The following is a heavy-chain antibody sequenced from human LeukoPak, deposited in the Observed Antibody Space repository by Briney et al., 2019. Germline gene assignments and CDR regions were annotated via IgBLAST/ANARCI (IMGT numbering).Heavy chain of an antibody. V-gene: IGHV3-23*01. D-gene: IGHD5-12*01. Sequence: GGSLRLSCATSGFTFTTYGMIWVRQAPGKGLEWVLGISGSGSNTYYADSVKGRFTISRDNSKNTLYLQMNSLRAEDTAVFYCAKDGGYDFRYYYGMDVWGQGTTVTVSS. CDR2: ISGSGSNT. J-gene: IGHJ6*02. CDR1: GFTFTTYG. CDR3: AKDGGYDFRYYYGMDV.